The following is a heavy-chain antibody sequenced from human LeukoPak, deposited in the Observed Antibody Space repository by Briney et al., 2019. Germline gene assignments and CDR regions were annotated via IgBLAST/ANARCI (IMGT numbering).Heavy chain of an antibody. J-gene: IGHJ6*03. Sequence: GASLQISLQGSGSRFTTYWIGWVRRMHGKGLEWMGIIYPGESDNRYSPSFQGQVTISADKSINTAYLQWSSLKASDTAMYYCARRSAVAPYYYMDVWGKGTTVTVS. CDR1: GSRFTTYW. CDR3: ARRSAVAPYYYMDV. CDR2: IYPGESDN. V-gene: IGHV5-51*01.